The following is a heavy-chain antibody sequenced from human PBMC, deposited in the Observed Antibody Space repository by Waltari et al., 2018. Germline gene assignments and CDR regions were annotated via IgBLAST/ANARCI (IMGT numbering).Heavy chain of an antibody. V-gene: IGHV2-70*13. CDR2: IDWDDDK. D-gene: IGHD3-16*01. CDR3: ARIRHDGYTYFPYDFDY. CDR1: GFSLNSPGMS. Sequence: QVTLRESGPALVKPTQTLTLTCTFSGFSLNSPGMSVNWIRQPPGKALEWLARIDWDDDKYYTTTLKTRLTISKDTSKNQVVLRMTNMEAVDTATYYCARIRHDGYTYFPYDFDYWGQGTLATVSS. J-gene: IGHJ4*02.